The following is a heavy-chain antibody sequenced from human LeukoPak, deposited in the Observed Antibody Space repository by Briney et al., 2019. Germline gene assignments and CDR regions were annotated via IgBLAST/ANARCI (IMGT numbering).Heavy chain of an antibody. D-gene: IGHD6-19*01. CDR1: GFTFSSYA. CDR3: AREYSSGWYRFFDY. V-gene: IGHV3-30*04. J-gene: IGHJ4*02. CDR2: ISYDGSNK. Sequence: PGGSLRLSCAASGFTFSSYAMHWVRQAPGKGLEWVAVISYDGSNKYYADSVKGRFTISRDNSKSTLYLQMNSLRAEDTAVYYCAREYSSGWYRFFDYWGQGTLVTVSS.